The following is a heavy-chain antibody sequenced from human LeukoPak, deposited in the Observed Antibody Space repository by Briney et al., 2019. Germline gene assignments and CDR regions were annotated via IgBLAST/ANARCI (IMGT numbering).Heavy chain of an antibody. CDR3: ARGLGDTAMVDY. Sequence: ASVTVSCKASGYTFTCYYMHWVRQAPGQGLEWMGWINPNSGGTNYAQKFQGRVTMTRDTSISTAYMELSRLRSDDTAVYYCARGLGDTAMVDYWGQGTLVTVSS. J-gene: IGHJ4*02. CDR2: INPNSGGT. D-gene: IGHD5-18*01. CDR1: GYTFTCYY. V-gene: IGHV1-2*02.